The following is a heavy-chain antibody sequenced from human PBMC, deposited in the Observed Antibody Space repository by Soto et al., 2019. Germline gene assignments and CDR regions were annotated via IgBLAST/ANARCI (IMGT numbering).Heavy chain of an antibody. V-gene: IGHV3-21*01. CDR3: ARDPMITFGGVIVNALDY. CDR1: GFTFSSYS. Sequence: GGSLRLSCAASGFTFSSYSMNWVRQAPGKGLEWVSSISSSSSYIYYADSVKGRFTISRDNAKNSLYLQMNSLRAEDTAVYYCARDPMITFGGVIVNALDYWGQGTLVTVSS. D-gene: IGHD3-16*02. CDR2: ISSSSSYI. J-gene: IGHJ4*02.